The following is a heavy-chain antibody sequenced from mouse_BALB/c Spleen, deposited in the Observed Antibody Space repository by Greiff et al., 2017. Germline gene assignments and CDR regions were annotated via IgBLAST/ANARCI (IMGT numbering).Heavy chain of an antibody. V-gene: IGHV5-17*02. D-gene: IGHD3-3*01. CDR2: ISSGSSTI. CDR1: GFTFSSFG. CDR3: AREGTWDYAMDY. J-gene: IGHJ4*01. Sequence: DVKLVESGGGLVQPGGSRKLSCAASGFTFSSFGMHWVRQAPEKGLEWVAYISSGSSTIYYADTVKGRFTISRDNPKNTLFLQMTSLRSEDTAMYYCAREGTWDYAMDYWGQGTSVTVSS.